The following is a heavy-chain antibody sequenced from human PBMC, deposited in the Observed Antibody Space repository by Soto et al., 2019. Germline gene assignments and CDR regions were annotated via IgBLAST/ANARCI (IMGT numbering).Heavy chain of an antibody. CDR2: ISAYNGNT. CDR3: ARDQFDSYGPKGGLDY. CDR1: GYTFTSYG. Sequence: QVQLVQSGAEVKKPGASVKVSCKASGYTFTSYGISWVRQAPGQGLEWMGWISAYNGNTNYAQKLQGRVTMTTDTSTSTAYMERRGLRSDDTAVYYWARDQFDSYGPKGGLDYWAREPWSPSPQ. J-gene: IGHJ4*02. D-gene: IGHD5-18*01. V-gene: IGHV1-18*01.